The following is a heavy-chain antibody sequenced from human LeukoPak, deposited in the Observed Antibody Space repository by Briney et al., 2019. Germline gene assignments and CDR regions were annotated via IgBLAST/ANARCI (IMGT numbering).Heavy chain of an antibody. J-gene: IGHJ6*03. CDR2: VDHTGST. CDR1: DDSITMYY. D-gene: IGHD1-1*01. CDR3: ARGRVSSSTWYSTYYYYFYMDV. Sequence: SETLSLTCAVSDDSITMYYWTWIRQPPGKGLEWIGYVDHTGSTNFNPSLNGRVSISRDTSKNLFSLRLRSVTAADTGVYFCARGRVSSSTWYSTYYYYFYMDVWGKGTTVTVSS. V-gene: IGHV4-59*01.